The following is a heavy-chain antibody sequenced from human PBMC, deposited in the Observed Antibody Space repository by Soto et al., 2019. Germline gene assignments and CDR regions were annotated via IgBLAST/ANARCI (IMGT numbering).Heavy chain of an antibody. Sequence: PGGSLRLSCAASGFTFSSYAMHWVRQAPGKGLEWVAVISYDGSNKYYADSVKGRFTISRDNSKNTLYLQMNSLRAEDTAVYYCARESSSPEDYYGMDVWGQGTTVTVSS. J-gene: IGHJ6*02. CDR2: ISYDGSNK. CDR3: ARESSSPEDYYGMDV. CDR1: GFTFSSYA. D-gene: IGHD6-6*01. V-gene: IGHV3-30-3*01.